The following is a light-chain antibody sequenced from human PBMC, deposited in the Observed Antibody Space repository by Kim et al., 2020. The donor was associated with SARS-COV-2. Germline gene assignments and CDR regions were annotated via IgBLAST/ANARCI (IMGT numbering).Light chain of an antibody. J-gene: IGLJ3*02. CDR1: GGTTRCP. V-gene: IGLV4-69*01. CDR2: LNSDGSH. CDR3: QTWGTGITV. Sequence: APFQLTYTLSGGTTRCPVPWHRQQPRKGPRYLMKLNSDGSHSKGDGIPDRFSGSSSGAERYLTISSLQSEDEADYYCQTWGTGITVFGGGTQLTVL.